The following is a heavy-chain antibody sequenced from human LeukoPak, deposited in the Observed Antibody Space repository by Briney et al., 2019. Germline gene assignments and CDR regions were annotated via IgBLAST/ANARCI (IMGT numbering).Heavy chain of an antibody. CDR3: ARGNAYYFDC. CDR1: RYTFTCYY. Sequence: GASVKVSCMASRYTFTCYYMHEVRQAPGQGLAWMGWNNPNSGGTNYEQKFQGRVTMTRDTSISKAYMELSRLSSDDTAVYYCARGNAYYFDCWGQGTLASVSS. CDR2: NNPNSGGT. J-gene: IGHJ4*02. V-gene: IGHV1-2*02.